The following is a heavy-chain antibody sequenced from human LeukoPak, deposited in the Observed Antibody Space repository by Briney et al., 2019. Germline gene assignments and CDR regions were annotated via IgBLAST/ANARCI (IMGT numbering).Heavy chain of an antibody. Sequence: SETLSLTCTVSGGSISSCYWSWIRQPPGKGLEWIGYIYYSGSTNYNPSLKSRVTTSVDTSKNQFSLKLSSVTAADTAVYYCARHSRNDILTGYYMADYYYYGMDVWGQGTTVTVSS. J-gene: IGHJ6*02. CDR3: ARHSRNDILTGYYMADYYYYGMDV. V-gene: IGHV4-59*08. CDR1: GGSISSCY. CDR2: IYYSGST. D-gene: IGHD3-9*01.